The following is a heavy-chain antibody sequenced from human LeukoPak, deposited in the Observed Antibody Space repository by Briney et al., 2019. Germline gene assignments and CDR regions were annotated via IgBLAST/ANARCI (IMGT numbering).Heavy chain of an antibody. V-gene: IGHV1-2*02. J-gene: IGHJ5*02. CDR3: AREDSGGSYCFFS. D-gene: IGHD1-26*01. Sequence: ASVKVSCKASGYTFTGYYMHWVRQAPGQGLEWMGLINPNSGGTNYAQKFQGRVTMTRDTSISTAYMELSRLRSDDTAVYYCAREDSGGSYCFFSWGQGTLVTVSS. CDR1: GYTFTGYY. CDR2: INPNSGGT.